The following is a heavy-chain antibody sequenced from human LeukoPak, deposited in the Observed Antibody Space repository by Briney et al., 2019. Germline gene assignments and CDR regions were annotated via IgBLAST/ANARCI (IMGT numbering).Heavy chain of an antibody. CDR1: GGSISSYY. CDR2: IYYSGST. CDR3: ARENYYYDSSGYGYFDY. Sequence: SETLSLTCTVSGGSISSYYWSWIRQPPGKGLEWIGYIYYSGSTNYNPSLKSRVTISVDTSKNQFPLKLSSVTAADTAVYYCARENYYYDSSGYGYFDYWGQGTLVTVSS. D-gene: IGHD3-22*01. V-gene: IGHV4-59*12. J-gene: IGHJ4*02.